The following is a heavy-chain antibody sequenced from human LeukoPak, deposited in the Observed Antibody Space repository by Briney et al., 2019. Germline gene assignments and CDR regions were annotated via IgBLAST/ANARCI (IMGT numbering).Heavy chain of an antibody. Sequence: GGSLRLSCAASGFTFSSYAMSWVRQAPGKGLEWVSAISGSGGSTYYADSVKGRFTISRDNSKNTLYLQMNSLRAEDTAVYYCAKEDYDFCSGYLLWFDPWGQGTLVTVSS. CDR3: AKEDYDFCSGYLLWFDP. CDR1: GFTFSSYA. D-gene: IGHD3-3*01. V-gene: IGHV3-23*01. CDR2: ISGSGGST. J-gene: IGHJ5*02.